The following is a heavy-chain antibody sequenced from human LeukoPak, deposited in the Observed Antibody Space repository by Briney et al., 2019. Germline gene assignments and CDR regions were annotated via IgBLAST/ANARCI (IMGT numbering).Heavy chain of an antibody. Sequence: SETLSLTCAVYGGSFSGYYWSWIRQPPGKGLEWIEEINHSGSTNYNPSHKSRVTISVDTSKNQFSLKLSSVTAADTAVYYCARGPVQLWLPDYWGQGTLVTVSS. V-gene: IGHV4-34*01. CDR3: ARGPVQLWLPDY. CDR2: INHSGST. CDR1: GGSFSGYY. J-gene: IGHJ4*02. D-gene: IGHD5-18*01.